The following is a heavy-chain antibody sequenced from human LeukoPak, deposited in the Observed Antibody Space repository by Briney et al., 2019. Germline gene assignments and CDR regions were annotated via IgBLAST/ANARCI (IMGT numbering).Heavy chain of an antibody. J-gene: IGHJ4*02. Sequence: PGGSLRLSCSASGFTFSSYAMHWVRQAPGKGLVWVSRINSDGSTTNYADSVKGRFTISRDNAKNTLYLQMDSLRAEDTAVYYCARDGYFYGGSGIMWGQGTLVTVSS. D-gene: IGHD3-22*01. CDR1: GFTFSSYA. V-gene: IGHV3-74*01. CDR2: INSDGSTT. CDR3: ARDGYFYGGSGIM.